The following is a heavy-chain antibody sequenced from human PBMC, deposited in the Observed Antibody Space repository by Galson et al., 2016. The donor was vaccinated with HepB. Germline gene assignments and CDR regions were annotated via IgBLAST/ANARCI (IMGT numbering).Heavy chain of an antibody. CDR3: ARDWFSGSGSYEYGMDV. Sequence: SLRLSCAVSGFTFSNYAINWVRQAPGKGLEWVSSIIGTGDGTYYADSVKGRFTISRDNSKNTLFLQMNSLRAEDTAVYYCARDWFSGSGSYEYGMDVWGQGTRVTVSS. CDR2: IIGTGDGT. V-gene: IGHV3-23*01. J-gene: IGHJ6*02. D-gene: IGHD3-16*01. CDR1: GFTFSNYA.